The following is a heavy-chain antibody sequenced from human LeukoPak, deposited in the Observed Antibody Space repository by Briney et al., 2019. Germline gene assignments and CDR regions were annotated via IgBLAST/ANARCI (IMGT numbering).Heavy chain of an antibody. CDR1: GFTFSSYE. J-gene: IGHJ4*02. CDR2: XXSSGSTI. V-gene: IGHV3-48*03. D-gene: IGHD3-9*01. CDR3: ARGGLRYFDWLLPDFDY. Sequence: GGSLRLSCAASGFTFSSYEMNWVRQAPGKGLXXXXXXXSSGSTIYYADSVKGRFTISRDNAKNSLYLQMNSLRAEDTAVYYCARGGLRYFDWLLPDFDYWGQGTLVTVSS.